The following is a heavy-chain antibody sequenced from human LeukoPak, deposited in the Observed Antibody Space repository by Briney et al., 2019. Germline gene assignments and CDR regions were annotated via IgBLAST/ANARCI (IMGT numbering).Heavy chain of an antibody. CDR2: INPNSGGT. J-gene: IGHJ6*04. Sequence: ASVKVSCKASGYTFTGYYMHWVRQAPGQGLEWMGWINPNSGGTNYAQKFQGWVTMTRDTSISTAYMELSRLRSDDTAVYYCARGGYYDYVWGTPRGNYGMDVWGKGTTVTVSS. V-gene: IGHV1-2*04. CDR3: ARGGYYDYVWGTPRGNYGMDV. D-gene: IGHD3-16*01. CDR1: GYTFTGYY.